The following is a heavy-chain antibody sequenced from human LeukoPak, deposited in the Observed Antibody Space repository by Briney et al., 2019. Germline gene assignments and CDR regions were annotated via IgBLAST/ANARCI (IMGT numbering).Heavy chain of an antibody. CDR1: GFTVSSNY. D-gene: IGHD6-13*01. J-gene: IGHJ4*02. CDR2: IYSGGST. V-gene: IGHV3-66*02. Sequence: PGGSLRLSCAASGFTVSSNYMSWVRQAPGKGLEWVSLIYSGGSTYYADSVKGRFTISRDNSKNTLYLQMNSLRAEDTAVYYCARDISQGDRGRAAADSVVFDYWGQGTLVTVSS. CDR3: ARDISQGDRGRAAADSVVFDY.